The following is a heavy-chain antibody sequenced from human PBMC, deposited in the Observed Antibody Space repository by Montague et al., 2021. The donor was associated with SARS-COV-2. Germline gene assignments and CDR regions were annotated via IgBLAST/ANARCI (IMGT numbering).Heavy chain of an antibody. Sequence: SETLSLTCTVSGGSISSSNYYWGWIRQPPGKGLEWIGNMYYSGSNYYNPSLRSRVTISIDTSKNQFSLKLSSATAADTAVYYCARDDIVLQGGTKGMDVWGQGTTVTVSS. CDR3: ARDDIVLQGGTKGMDV. V-gene: IGHV4-39*07. CDR2: MYYSGSN. J-gene: IGHJ6*02. CDR1: GGSISSSNYY. D-gene: IGHD2-15*01.